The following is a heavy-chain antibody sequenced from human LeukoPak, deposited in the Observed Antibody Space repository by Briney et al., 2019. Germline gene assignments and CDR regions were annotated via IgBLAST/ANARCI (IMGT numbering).Heavy chain of an antibody. Sequence: GGSLRLSCAASGFSFSDYYMHWIRQAPGKGLEWISYITNSGRSVHYADSVKGRFTISRDNAKNSLYLQMNSLRAEDTAVYYCARGGGRPLNPLYYWGQGTLVTVSS. D-gene: IGHD1-26*01. CDR1: GFSFSDYY. J-gene: IGHJ4*02. CDR2: ITNSGRSV. CDR3: ARGGGRPLNPLYY. V-gene: IGHV3-11*01.